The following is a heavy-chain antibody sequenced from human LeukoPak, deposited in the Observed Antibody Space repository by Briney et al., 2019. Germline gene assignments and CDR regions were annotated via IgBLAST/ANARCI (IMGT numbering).Heavy chain of an antibody. V-gene: IGHV4-39*01. CDR1: GGSISSYSTYY. CDR3: ACSRDLYSPLDY. J-gene: IGHJ4*02. Sequence: PSETLSLTCTVSGGSISSYSTYYWGWIRQPPGKGLEWIGSIYYSGTTFYNPSLKSRVTISVDTSKNQFSLKLSSVTAADTALYYCACSRDLYSPLDYWGQGTLVTVSS. D-gene: IGHD5-24*01. CDR2: IYYSGTT.